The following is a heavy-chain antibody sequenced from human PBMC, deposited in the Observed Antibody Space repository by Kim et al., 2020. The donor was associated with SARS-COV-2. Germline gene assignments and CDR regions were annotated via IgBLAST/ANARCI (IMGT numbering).Heavy chain of an antibody. J-gene: IGHJ4*02. D-gene: IGHD3-22*01. V-gene: IGHV5-51*01. CDR3: ASHFWVNKYYYDSSGYIPPFDY. CDR1: GYSFTSYW. CDR2: IYPGDSDT. Sequence: GESLKISCKGSGYSFTSYWIGWVRQMPGKGLEWMGIIYPGDSDTRYSPSFQGQVTISADKSISTAYLQWSSLKASDTAMYYCASHFWVNKYYYDSSGYIPPFDYWGQGTLVTVSS.